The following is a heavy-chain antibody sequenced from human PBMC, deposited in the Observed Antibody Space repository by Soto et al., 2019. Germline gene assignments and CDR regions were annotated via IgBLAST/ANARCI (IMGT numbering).Heavy chain of an antibody. CDR3: ARAPDIVLMVYAIRGGGWFDP. J-gene: IGHJ5*02. V-gene: IGHV1-46*01. Sequence: QEQLVQSGAEVKKPGASVKVSCKASGYTFTSYYMHWVRQAPGQGLEWMGIINPSGGSTSNAQKFQGRVTMTRDTSTSTVYMELSSLRSEDTAVYYSARAPDIVLMVYAIRGGGWFDPWGQGTLVTVSS. CDR1: GYTFTSYY. CDR2: INPSGGST. D-gene: IGHD2-8*01.